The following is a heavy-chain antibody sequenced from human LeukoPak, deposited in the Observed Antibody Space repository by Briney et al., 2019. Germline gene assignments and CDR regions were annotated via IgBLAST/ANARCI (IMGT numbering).Heavy chain of an antibody. D-gene: IGHD2-2*02. Sequence: SETLSPTCTVSGGSISSSSYYWGWIRQPPGKGLEWIGSIYYSGSTYYNPSLKSRVTISVDTSKNQFSLKLSSVTAADTAVYYCARLRDEYQLLYRYYYYYMDVWGKGTTVTVSS. CDR2: IYYSGST. J-gene: IGHJ6*03. CDR1: GGSISSSSYY. CDR3: ARLRDEYQLLYRYYYYYMDV. V-gene: IGHV4-39*01.